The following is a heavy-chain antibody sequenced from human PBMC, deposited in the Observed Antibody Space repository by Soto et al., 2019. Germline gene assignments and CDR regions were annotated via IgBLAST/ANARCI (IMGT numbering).Heavy chain of an antibody. V-gene: IGHV4-59*01. J-gene: IGHJ6*02. Sequence: PSETLSLTCTVSGGSISSYYWSWIRQPPGKGLEWIGYIYYRGTPNYTPPLKSRVTISVDTPKTQFPLKLSSVTAADTAVYYCASSNIAAAGFYYYGMDVGGRGTTVTVSS. CDR3: ASSNIAAAGFYYYGMDV. CDR1: GGSISSYY. D-gene: IGHD6-13*01. CDR2: IYYRGTP.